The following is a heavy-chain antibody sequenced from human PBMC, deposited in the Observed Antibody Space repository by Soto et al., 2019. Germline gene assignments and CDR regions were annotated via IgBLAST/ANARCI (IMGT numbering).Heavy chain of an antibody. CDR3: ARRQGNYAFDI. Sequence: PSETLSLTCTVSGGSISTYSWNWIRQPPGKGLEWIAYIYYSGSTNYNPSLKSRVTISVDTSKNQFSLKLSSVTAADTAVYYCARRQGNYAFDIWGQGTMVTVSS. V-gene: IGHV4-59*08. J-gene: IGHJ3*02. CDR2: IYYSGST. CDR1: GGSISTYS.